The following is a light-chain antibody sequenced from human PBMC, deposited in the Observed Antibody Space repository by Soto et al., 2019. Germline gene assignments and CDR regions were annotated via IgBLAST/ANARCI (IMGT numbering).Light chain of an antibody. V-gene: IGKV3-11*01. Sequence: EMVLTQSPATLSLSPRERATLSCRASQSVSRYLAWYQQKPGQAPRLLIYDASSRATGIPARFSGSGSGTDFTLTITSLEPEDFAVYYCQQRSNWPPTFGGGTKVEI. CDR1: QSVSRY. CDR2: DAS. J-gene: IGKJ4*01. CDR3: QQRSNWPPT.